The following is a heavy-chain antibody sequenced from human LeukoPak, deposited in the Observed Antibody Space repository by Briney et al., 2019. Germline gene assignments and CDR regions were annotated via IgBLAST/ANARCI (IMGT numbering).Heavy chain of an antibody. CDR2: ISGSGGST. CDR3: ATVTVQQLVLNYGMDV. Sequence: GGSLRLSCAASGFTFSSYAMSWVRQAPGKGLEWVSDISGSGGSTYYAYSVKGRFTISRDNSKNTLYLQMNSLRAEDTAVYYCATVTVQQLVLNYGMDVCGQGTTVTVS. D-gene: IGHD6-13*01. CDR1: GFTFSSYA. V-gene: IGHV3-23*01. J-gene: IGHJ6*02.